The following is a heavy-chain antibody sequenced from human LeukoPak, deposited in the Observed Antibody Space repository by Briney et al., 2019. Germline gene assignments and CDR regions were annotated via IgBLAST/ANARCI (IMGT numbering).Heavy chain of an antibody. J-gene: IGHJ4*02. CDR3: ARGGKGYYDSSGYLDY. D-gene: IGHD3-22*01. CDR1: GYTFTGYY. V-gene: IGHV1-2*02. Sequence: ASVKVSCKASGYTFTGYYMHWVRQAPGQGLEWMGWINPNSGGTNYAQKFQGRVTMTRDTSISTAYMELSRLRSDDTAVYYCARGGKGYYDSSGYLDYWGQGTLVTVSS. CDR2: INPNSGGT.